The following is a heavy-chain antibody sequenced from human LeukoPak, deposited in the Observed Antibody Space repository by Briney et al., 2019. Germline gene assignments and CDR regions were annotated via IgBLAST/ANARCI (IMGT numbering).Heavy chain of an antibody. CDR2: INHSGST. D-gene: IGHD2-15*01. Sequence: SETLSLTCAVYGGSFSGYYWSWIRQPPGKGLEWVGEINHSGSTNYNPSLKSRVTISVDTSKNQFSLKLSSVTAADTAVYYCASSLVVVVAATPGFDYWGQGTLVTVSS. CDR1: GGSFSGYY. V-gene: IGHV4-34*01. J-gene: IGHJ4*02. CDR3: ASSLVVVVAATPGFDY.